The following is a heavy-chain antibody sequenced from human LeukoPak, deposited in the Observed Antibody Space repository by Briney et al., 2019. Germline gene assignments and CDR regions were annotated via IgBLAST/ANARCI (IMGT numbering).Heavy chain of an antibody. CDR2: INPNSGGT. CDR1: GYTFTGYY. Sequence: ASVKVSCKASGYTFTGYYMHWVRQAPGQGLEWMGWINPNSGGTNYAQKFQGRVTMTRDTSISTAYMELSRLRSDDTAVYYCARDPDMVVVVPAAIGAYFDYWGQGTLVTVSS. J-gene: IGHJ4*02. D-gene: IGHD2-2*01. CDR3: ARDPDMVVVVPAAIGAYFDY. V-gene: IGHV1-2*02.